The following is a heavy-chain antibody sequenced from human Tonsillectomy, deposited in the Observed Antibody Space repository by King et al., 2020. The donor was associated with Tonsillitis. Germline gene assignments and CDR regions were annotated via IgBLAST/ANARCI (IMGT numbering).Heavy chain of an antibody. CDR2: IYYSGST. D-gene: IGHD3-9*01. CDR3: ARGDLASKYLNWSGGFDP. J-gene: IGHJ5*02. Sequence: LQLQESGPGLVKPSETLSLTCTVSGGSISSSSYYWGWIRQPPGKGLEWIGSIYYSGSTYYNPSLKSRVTISVDTSKNQFSLKLSSVTAADTAVYYCARGDLASKYLNWSGGFDPWGQGTLVTVSS. CDR1: GGSISSSSYY. V-gene: IGHV4-39*01.